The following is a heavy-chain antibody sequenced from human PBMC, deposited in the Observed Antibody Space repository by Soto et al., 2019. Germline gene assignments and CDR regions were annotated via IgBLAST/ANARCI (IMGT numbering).Heavy chain of an antibody. CDR2: INTHNGNT. D-gene: IGHD3-10*01. Sequence: ASVKVSCKASGYTFTTYGISWVRQAPGQGLEWLGWINTHNGNTNYAQNLQGRVIMTADTSTSTAYMELRTLRSDDTAIYYCTREGSAPYYYYGMDAWGQGTTVTVSS. J-gene: IGHJ6*02. CDR3: TREGSAPYYYYGMDA. CDR1: GYTFTTYG. V-gene: IGHV1-18*01.